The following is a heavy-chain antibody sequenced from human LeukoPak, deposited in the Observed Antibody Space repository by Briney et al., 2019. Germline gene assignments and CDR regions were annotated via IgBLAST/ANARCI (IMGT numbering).Heavy chain of an antibody. Sequence: GGSLRLSCAASGFSFSSYGMSWVRQAPGKGLEWISAITGSGGTTYYADSVEGRFTFSRDNSKNTLYLQVNSLRAEDTAVYYCARDLTDPPYYYYYIDVWGKGTTVTISS. J-gene: IGHJ6*03. CDR1: GFSFSSYG. CDR2: ITGSGGTT. CDR3: ARDLTDPPYYYYYIDV. V-gene: IGHV3-23*01.